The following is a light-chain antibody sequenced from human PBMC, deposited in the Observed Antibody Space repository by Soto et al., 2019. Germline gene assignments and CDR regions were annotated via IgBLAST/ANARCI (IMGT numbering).Light chain of an antibody. V-gene: IGLV2-23*01. CDR2: EGS. CDR3: CSYADSSTYV. Sequence: QSALTQPASVSGSPGQSITISCTGTSSDVGYYNVVSWYQQHPGKAPKLMIYEGSKRPSGVSNRFSGSKSGNTASLTISGLQAEDEADYYCCSYADSSTYVFGTGTQLTVL. J-gene: IGLJ1*01. CDR1: SSDVGYYNV.